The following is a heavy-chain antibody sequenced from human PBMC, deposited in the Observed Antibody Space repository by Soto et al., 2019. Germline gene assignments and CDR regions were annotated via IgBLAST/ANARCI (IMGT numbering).Heavy chain of an antibody. J-gene: IGHJ6*02. CDR1: GFTFSSYG. V-gene: IGHV3-30*18. CDR2: ISYDGSNK. Sequence: GGSLRLSCAASGFTFSSYGMPWVRQAPGKGLEWVAVISYDGSNKYYADSVTGRFTISRDNSKNTLYLQMNSLRAGDTAVYYCAKVKDIVLMVCVQDYYGMDVWGQGTTVTVSS. D-gene: IGHD2-8*01. CDR3: AKVKDIVLMVCVQDYYGMDV.